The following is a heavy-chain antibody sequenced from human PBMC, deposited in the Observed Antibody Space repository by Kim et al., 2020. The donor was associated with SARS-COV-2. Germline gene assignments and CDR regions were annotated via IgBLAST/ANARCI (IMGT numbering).Heavy chain of an antibody. J-gene: IGHJ4*02. V-gene: IGHV1-46*01. Sequence: YAQGFQGRVTMTTETATNTIYMELRSLRSDDTAVYYCARRYDTGGYYPFDSWGQGTLVIVSS. CDR3: ARRYDTGGYYPFDS. D-gene: IGHD3-22*01.